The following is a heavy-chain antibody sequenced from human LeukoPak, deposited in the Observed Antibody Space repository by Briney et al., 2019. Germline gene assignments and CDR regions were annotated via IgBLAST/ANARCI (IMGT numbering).Heavy chain of an antibody. CDR1: GITLTTIA. CDR3: VRRGRDGMDV. CDR2: ISGYNGNT. J-gene: IGHJ6*02. V-gene: IGHV1-18*01. Sequence: ASVKVSCKASGITLTTIAISWVRQAPGQQGLEWMGRISGYNGNTNYAQRLLGRVTLTTDTSTSTAYMELRSLTSDDTAVYYCVRRGRDGMDVWGQGTTVTVSS. D-gene: IGHD3-16*01.